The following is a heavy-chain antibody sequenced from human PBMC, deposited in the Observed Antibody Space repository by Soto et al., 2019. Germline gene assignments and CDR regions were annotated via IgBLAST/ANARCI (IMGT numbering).Heavy chain of an antibody. CDR1: GFTFSSYA. CDR2: ISGSGGST. CDR3: AKAPAAAGKGVWFDP. Sequence: PGGSLRLSCAASGFTFSSYAMGWVRQAPGKGLEWVSAISGSGGSTYYADSVKGRFTISRDNSKNTLYLQMNSLRAEDTAVYYCAKAPAAAGKGVWFDPWGQGNLVTVSS. V-gene: IGHV3-23*01. J-gene: IGHJ5*02. D-gene: IGHD6-13*01.